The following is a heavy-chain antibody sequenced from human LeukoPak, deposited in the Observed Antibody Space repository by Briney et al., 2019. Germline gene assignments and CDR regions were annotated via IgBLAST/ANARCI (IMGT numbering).Heavy chain of an antibody. CDR2: IYPGDSDT. J-gene: IGHJ4*02. Sequence: GESLKISRKGSGYSFTSYWIGWVRQMPGKGLEWMGIIYPGDSDTRYSPSFQGQVTISADKSISTAYLQWSSLKASDTAMYYCARHSSYYDSSGYYYRVGDFDYWGQGTLVTVSS. CDR1: GYSFTSYW. CDR3: ARHSSYYDSSGYYYRVGDFDY. V-gene: IGHV5-51*01. D-gene: IGHD3-22*01.